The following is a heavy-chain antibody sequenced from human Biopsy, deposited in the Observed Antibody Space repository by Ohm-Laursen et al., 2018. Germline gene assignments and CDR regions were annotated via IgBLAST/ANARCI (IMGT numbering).Heavy chain of an antibody. V-gene: IGHV1-2*02. D-gene: IGHD2-8*01. CDR1: SYTFTDYN. J-gene: IGHJ4*02. CDR2: INCKTGAT. CDR3: ARDPLNGHKHFDY. Sequence: ATVKISCKASSYTFTDYNIHWMRQAPGQGLEWLGYINCKTGATNYAQKFQGTVTMTRDTSISTAYLALGSLRSADTAIYYCARDPLNGHKHFDYWGQGSLVTGSS.